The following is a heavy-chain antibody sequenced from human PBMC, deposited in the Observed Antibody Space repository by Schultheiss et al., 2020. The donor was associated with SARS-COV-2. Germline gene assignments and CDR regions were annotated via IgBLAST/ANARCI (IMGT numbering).Heavy chain of an antibody. V-gene: IGHV3-53*01. CDR3: ASNLEALVATISRSY. CDR1: GFTVGNNY. CDR2: TYSGGSS. Sequence: GGSLRLSCVVSGFTVGNNYMTWVRQAPGKGPEWVSVTYSGGSSEYADSVKGRFTISRDNSKNTLYLQMNSLRAEDTAVYYCASNLEALVATISRSYWGQGTLVTVSS. J-gene: IGHJ4*02. D-gene: IGHD5-12*01.